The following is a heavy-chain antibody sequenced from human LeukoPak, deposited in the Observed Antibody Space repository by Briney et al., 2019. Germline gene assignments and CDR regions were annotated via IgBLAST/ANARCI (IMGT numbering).Heavy chain of an antibody. Sequence: GGSLRLSCVASGFAFSDYYMDWVRQAPGKGLEWVAVIWYDGSNKYYADSVKGRFTISRDNSKNTLYLQMNSLRAEDTAVYYCASATSTGLDYWGQGTLVTVSS. J-gene: IGHJ4*02. D-gene: IGHD4-17*01. V-gene: IGHV3-33*08. CDR3: ASATSTGLDY. CDR2: IWYDGSNK. CDR1: GFAFSDYY.